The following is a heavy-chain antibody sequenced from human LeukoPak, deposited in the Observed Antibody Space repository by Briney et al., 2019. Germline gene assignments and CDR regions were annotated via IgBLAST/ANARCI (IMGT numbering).Heavy chain of an antibody. V-gene: IGHV3-23*01. J-gene: IGHJ4*02. CDR1: GFTFGSFA. Sequence: PGWSLRLSCEASGFTFGSFAMYWVRQAPGKGLDWIAGIFGSGGSPHYADSVKGRFTISRDNSKNTVYLQINSLRAEDTAVYYCGKTTAGYSSGQKPAWPVDYWGQGTLVTVSS. CDR3: GKTTAGYSSGQKPAWPVDY. D-gene: IGHD5-18*01. CDR2: IFGSGGSP.